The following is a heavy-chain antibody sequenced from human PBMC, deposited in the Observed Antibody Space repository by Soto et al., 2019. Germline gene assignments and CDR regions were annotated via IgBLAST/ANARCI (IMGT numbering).Heavy chain of an antibody. J-gene: IGHJ6*02. D-gene: IGHD3-10*01. CDR1: GGSISSGGYS. CDR2: IYHSGST. V-gene: IGHV4-30-2*01. CDR3: VRQGIGVLHGLVDV. Sequence: PSETLSLTCTVSGGSISSGGYSWSWIRQPPGKGLEWIGYIYHSGSTSYNPSLKSRVAVSADTSMKQFSLRLSSVTAADTAVYYCVRQGIGVLHGLVDVWGQGTTVTVSS.